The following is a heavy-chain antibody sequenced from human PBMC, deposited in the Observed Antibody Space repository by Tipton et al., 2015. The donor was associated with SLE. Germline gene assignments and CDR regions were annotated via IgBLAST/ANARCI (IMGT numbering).Heavy chain of an antibody. CDR2: IYTSGST. D-gene: IGHD3-10*01. CDR1: GGSISSGSYY. V-gene: IGHV4-61*02. Sequence: TLSLTCTVSGGSISSGSYYWSWIRQPAGKGLEWIGRIYTSGSTNYNPPLKSRVTMSVDTSKNQFSLKLSSVTAADTAVYYCARGISARGVIIIYYFDYWGQGTLVTVSS. J-gene: IGHJ4*02. CDR3: ARGISARGVIIIYYFDY.